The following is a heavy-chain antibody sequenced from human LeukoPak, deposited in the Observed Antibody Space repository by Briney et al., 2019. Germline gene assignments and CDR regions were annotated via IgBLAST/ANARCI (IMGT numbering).Heavy chain of an antibody. CDR3: ARVQQRITIFGVAPGAFDI. V-gene: IGHV4-59*12. J-gene: IGHJ3*02. CDR1: GDSISSDY. Sequence: SETLSLTCTVSGDSISSDYWSWIRQPPGKGLEWIGYIYYSGSTNYNPSLKGRVTISVDTSKNQFSLKLSSVTAADTAVYYCARVQQRITIFGVAPGAFDIWGQGTMVTVSS. D-gene: IGHD3-3*01. CDR2: IYYSGST.